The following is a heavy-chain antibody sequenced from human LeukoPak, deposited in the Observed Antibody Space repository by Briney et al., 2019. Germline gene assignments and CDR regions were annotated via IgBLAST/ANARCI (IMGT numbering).Heavy chain of an antibody. J-gene: IGHJ4*02. CDR1: GYTFTGYY. V-gene: IGHV1-2*02. D-gene: IGHD3-22*01. CDR3: ARVYTYYYDSSGYPPFDY. Sequence: ASVKVSCKASGYTFTGYYMHWVRQAPGQGLEWMGWMNPNSGGTNYAQKFQGRVTMTRDTSISTAYMELSRLRSDDTAVYYCARVYTYYYDSSGYPPFDYWGQGTLVTVSS. CDR2: MNPNSGGT.